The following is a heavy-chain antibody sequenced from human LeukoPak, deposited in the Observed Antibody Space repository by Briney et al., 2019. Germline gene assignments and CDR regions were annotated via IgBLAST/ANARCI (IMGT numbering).Heavy chain of an antibody. CDR3: ARTGGDY. D-gene: IGHD1-1*01. CDR2: IYHSGST. V-gene: IGHV4-38-2*02. J-gene: IGHJ4*02. Sequence: SETLSLTCTVSAGSISSGYYWGWIRQPPGKGLEWIGSIYHSGSTYYNPSLKSRVTISVDTSKNQFSLKLSSVTAADTAVYYCARTGGDYWGQGTLVTVSS. CDR1: AGSISSGYY.